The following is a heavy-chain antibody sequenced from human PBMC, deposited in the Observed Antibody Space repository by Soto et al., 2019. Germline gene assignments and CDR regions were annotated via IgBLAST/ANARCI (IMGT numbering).Heavy chain of an antibody. V-gene: IGHV4-34*01. Sequence: QVQLQQWGAGLLKASETLSLTCAVYGGSFSGYYWSWIRQPPGKGLEWIGEVYQGVRTNYSPSLKSRVTISEDTSKNHLYLQMSSVTAADTALYYCARGLDFNYPDAFDIWGQGTLVTVSS. J-gene: IGHJ3*02. D-gene: IGHD3-9*01. CDR1: GGSFSGYY. CDR2: VYQGVRT. CDR3: ARGLDFNYPDAFDI.